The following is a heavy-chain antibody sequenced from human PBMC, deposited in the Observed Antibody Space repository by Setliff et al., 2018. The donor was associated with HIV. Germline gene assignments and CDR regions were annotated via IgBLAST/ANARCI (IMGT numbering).Heavy chain of an antibody. J-gene: IGHJ4*02. D-gene: IGHD6-19*01. Sequence: ASVKVSCKASGYTFSNYDINWVRQATGQGLEWMGWMNPKSGNSGHAQKFQGRITMTRNTFITTAYMELISLKSEDTAVYYCARGRYSSGLTDYWGQGTLVTVSS. CDR1: GYTFSNYD. CDR3: ARGRYSSGLTDY. V-gene: IGHV1-8*02. CDR2: MNPKSGNS.